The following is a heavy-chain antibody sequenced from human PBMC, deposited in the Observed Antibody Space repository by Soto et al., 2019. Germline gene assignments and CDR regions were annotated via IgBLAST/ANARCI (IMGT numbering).Heavy chain of an antibody. CDR1: GGSISSYY. D-gene: IGHD3-10*01. CDR3: ARVRVRGVIITFFDY. V-gene: IGHV4-59*01. Sequence: SETLSLTCTVSGGSISSYYWSWIRQPPGKGLEWIGYIYYSGSTNYNPSLKSRVTISVDTSKNQFSLKLSSVTAADTAVYYCARVRVRGVIITFFDYWGQGTLVTVSS. J-gene: IGHJ4*02. CDR2: IYYSGST.